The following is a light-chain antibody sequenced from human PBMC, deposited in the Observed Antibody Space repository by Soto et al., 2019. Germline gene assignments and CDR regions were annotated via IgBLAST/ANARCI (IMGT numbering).Light chain of an antibody. J-gene: IGLJ7*01. CDR1: SSDVGSYNL. Sequence: QSVLTQPASVSGSPIQSITISCTGTSSDVGSYNLVSWYQQHPGKPPKLLIYEGSKRPSGVSDRFSGSKSGNMASLTISGLQAEDEADYYCCSFAGSDTVIFGGGTQLTVL. CDR2: EGS. CDR3: CSFAGSDTVI. V-gene: IGLV2-23*01.